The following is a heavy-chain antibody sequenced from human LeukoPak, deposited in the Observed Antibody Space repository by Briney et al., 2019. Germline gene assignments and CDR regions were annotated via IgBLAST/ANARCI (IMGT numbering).Heavy chain of an antibody. J-gene: IGHJ4*02. CDR2: IYYSGST. Sequence: PSETLSLTCTVSGGSISSSSYYWGWIRQPPGKGLEWIGSIYYSGSTYYNPSLKSRVTISVDTSKNQFSLKLSSVTAADTAVYYCARGRPVAVTGGCDYWGQGTLVTVSS. D-gene: IGHD6-19*01. CDR1: GGSISSSSYY. V-gene: IGHV4-39*07. CDR3: ARGRPVAVTGGCDY.